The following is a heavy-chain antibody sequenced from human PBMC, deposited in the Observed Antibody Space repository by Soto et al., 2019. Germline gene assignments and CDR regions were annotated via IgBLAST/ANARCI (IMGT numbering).Heavy chain of an antibody. D-gene: IGHD3-16*01. J-gene: IGHJ6*02. CDR1: GFPFTSYG. Sequence: QVQLVESGGGVFQPGGSRRLSCAASGFPFTSYGLHWVRQAPGKGLEGVAFIPYDGSFRYYADSVKGRFTISRDNSKNTLYLQMNSLRAEDTAVYYCAKTSLGDSFFYYGMDVWGQGTTVTVSS. CDR3: AKTSLGDSFFYYGMDV. V-gene: IGHV3-30*02. CDR2: IPYDGSFR.